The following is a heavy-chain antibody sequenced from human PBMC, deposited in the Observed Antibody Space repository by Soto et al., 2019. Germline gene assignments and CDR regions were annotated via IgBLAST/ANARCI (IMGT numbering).Heavy chain of an antibody. V-gene: IGHV3-23*01. CDR3: ATLTSPDSCGYDAFDI. CDR2: ISGSGGST. CDR1: GFTFSSYA. J-gene: IGHJ3*02. D-gene: IGHD3-22*01. Sequence: EVQLLESGGGLVQPGGSLRLSCAASGFTFSSYAMSWVRQAPGKGLEWVSAISGSGGSTYYADSVKGRFTISRDNSKNTLYLQMNSLRAEDTAVYYCATLTSPDSCGYDAFDIWGQGTMVTVSS.